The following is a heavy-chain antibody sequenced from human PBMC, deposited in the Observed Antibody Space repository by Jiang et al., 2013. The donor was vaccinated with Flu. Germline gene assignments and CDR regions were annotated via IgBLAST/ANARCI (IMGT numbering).Heavy chain of an antibody. Sequence: GAEVKKPGSSVKVSCKASGGTFSSYAISWVRQAPGPRLEWMGWINAGNGNTKYSQKFQGRVTITGDTSATTVYMEMSSLRSEDTAVYYCARTYSSTLYYGMDVWGQGTTVTVSS. D-gene: IGHD6-13*01. J-gene: IGHJ6*02. V-gene: IGHV1-3*01. CDR1: GGTFSSYA. CDR2: INAGNGNT. CDR3: ARTYSSTLYYGMDV.